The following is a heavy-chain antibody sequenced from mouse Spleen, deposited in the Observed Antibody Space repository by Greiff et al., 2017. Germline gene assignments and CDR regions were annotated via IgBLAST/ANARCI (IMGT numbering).Heavy chain of an antibody. CDR1: GFTFSDYG. Sequence: EVHLVESGGGLVKPGGSLKLSCAASGFTFSDYGMAWVRQAPGKGPEWVAFISNLAYSIYYADTVTGRFTISRENAKNTLYLEMSSLRSEDTAMYYCARRDDGRGYAMDYWGQGTSVTVSS. V-gene: IGHV5-15*01. CDR2: ISNLAYSI. CDR3: ARRDDGRGYAMDY. D-gene: IGHD2-3*01. J-gene: IGHJ4*01.